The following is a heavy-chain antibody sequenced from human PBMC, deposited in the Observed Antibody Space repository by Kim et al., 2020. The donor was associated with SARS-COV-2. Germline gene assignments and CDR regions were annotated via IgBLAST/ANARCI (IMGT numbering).Heavy chain of an antibody. Sequence: EKGRFTISRDNSKNTLYLQMNSLRAEDTAVYYCARGGVTYYYYYYGMDVWGQGTTVTVSS. D-gene: IGHD2-8*02. CDR3: ARGGVTYYYYYYGMDV. V-gene: IGHV3-30*07. J-gene: IGHJ6*02.